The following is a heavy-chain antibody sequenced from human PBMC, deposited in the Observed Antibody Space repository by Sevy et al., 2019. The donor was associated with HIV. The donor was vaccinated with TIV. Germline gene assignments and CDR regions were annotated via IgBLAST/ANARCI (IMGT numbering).Heavy chain of an antibody. V-gene: IGHV3-30*02. CDR1: GFSLTTSD. D-gene: IGHD2-8*01. Sequence: GGSLRLSCAASGFSLTTSDMHWVRRAPGKGLEWVACLRNDGSNKDYADSVRDRFTISRDSPKNTLYLQMNSLRDEDTAIYYCARGRKTTEEWLEELDYYYGLDVWGQGTTVTVSS. J-gene: IGHJ6*02. CDR3: ARGRKTTEEWLEELDYYYGLDV. CDR2: LRNDGSNK.